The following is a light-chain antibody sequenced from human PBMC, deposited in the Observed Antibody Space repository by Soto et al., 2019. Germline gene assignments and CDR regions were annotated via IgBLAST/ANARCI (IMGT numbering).Light chain of an antibody. CDR3: MQGTHWPWT. Sequence: DVVMTQSPLSLPVTLGQPASISCRSSQSLVSSDGNTYLNWFQQSPGQSPRRLIYKASNRDSGVPDRFSGSGSGTDFTLKISRVEAEDVGVYYCMQGTHWPWTFGQGTKVEIK. J-gene: IGKJ1*01. CDR2: KAS. V-gene: IGKV2-30*01. CDR1: QSLVSSDGNTY.